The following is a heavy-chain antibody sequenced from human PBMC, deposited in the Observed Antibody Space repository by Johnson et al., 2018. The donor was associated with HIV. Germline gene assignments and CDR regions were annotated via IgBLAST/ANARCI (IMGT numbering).Heavy chain of an antibody. J-gene: IGHJ3*02. V-gene: IGHV3-30*03. D-gene: IGHD3-3*01. CDR3: ARDRAYYDFWSGYPENYDAFDI. CDR1: GFTFSSYG. Sequence: QVQLVESGGGLVQPGGSLRLSCAASGFTFSSYGMHWVRQAPGKGLEWVAVISYDESNKYYVDSAKGRFTLSRDNSKNTLYLQMNSLRAEDTAVYYCARDRAYYDFWSGYPENYDAFDIWGPGTLVTVSS. CDR2: ISYDESNK.